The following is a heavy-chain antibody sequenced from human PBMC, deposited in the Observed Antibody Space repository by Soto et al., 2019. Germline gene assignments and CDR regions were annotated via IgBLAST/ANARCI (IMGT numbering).Heavy chain of an antibody. CDR3: ARGLYCSSTGCLAPADY. CDR1: GFTFNTYG. Sequence: LRLSCAASGFTFNTYGMHWVRQAPGKGLEWVALISYDGSRKYYADSVKGRFTVSRDNSKNTLHLQMSSLRVDDTAVYYCARGLYCSSTGCLAPADYWGQGTPVTVS. D-gene: IGHD2-2*01. V-gene: IGHV3-30*03. J-gene: IGHJ4*02. CDR2: ISYDGSRK.